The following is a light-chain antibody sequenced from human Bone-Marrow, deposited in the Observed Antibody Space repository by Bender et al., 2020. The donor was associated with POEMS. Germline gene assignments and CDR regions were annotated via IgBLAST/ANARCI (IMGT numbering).Light chain of an antibody. CDR1: SSDVGFYNY. Sequence: QSALTQPASASGSPGQSVTISCTGTSSDVGFYNYVSWYQQHPGKAPKLIIYEVTKRPSGVPDRFFGSKSGNTASLTVSGLQVEDDAHYFCSSYAGSNNLVFGGGTKLTVL. V-gene: IGLV2-8*01. CDR2: EVT. CDR3: SSYAGSNNLV. J-gene: IGLJ2*01.